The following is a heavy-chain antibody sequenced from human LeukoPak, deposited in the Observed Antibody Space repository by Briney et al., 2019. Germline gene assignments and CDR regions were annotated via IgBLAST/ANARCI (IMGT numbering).Heavy chain of an antibody. CDR3: ARGRSGAGGRAFDI. CDR2: TYHSGST. Sequence: PSETLSLTCAVSGGSISSSNWWSWVRQPPGKGLEWIGETYHSGSTNYNPSLKSRVTISVDKSKNQFSLKLSSVTAADTAVYYCARGRSGAGGRAFDIWGQGTMVTVSS. CDR1: GGSISSSNW. J-gene: IGHJ3*02. V-gene: IGHV4-4*02. D-gene: IGHD2-15*01.